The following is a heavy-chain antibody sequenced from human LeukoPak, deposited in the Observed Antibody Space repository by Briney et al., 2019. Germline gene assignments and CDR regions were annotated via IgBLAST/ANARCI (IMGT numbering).Heavy chain of an antibody. Sequence: PGGSLRLSCAASGFTFSSYSMNWVRQAPGKGLEWVSSISSSSSYIYYADSVKGRFTISRDNAKNSLYLQMNSLRAEDTAVYYCARGKRLGELSFPPPWDFDYWGQGTLVTVSS. D-gene: IGHD3-16*02. V-gene: IGHV3-21*01. CDR3: ARGKRLGELSFPPPWDFDY. J-gene: IGHJ4*02. CDR1: GFTFSSYS. CDR2: ISSSSSYI.